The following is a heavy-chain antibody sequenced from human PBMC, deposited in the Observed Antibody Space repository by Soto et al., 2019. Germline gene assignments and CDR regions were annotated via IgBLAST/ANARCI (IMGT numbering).Heavy chain of an antibody. D-gene: IGHD6-6*01. CDR1: GFSFTGYY. J-gene: IGHJ5*02. Sequence: QVQLVQSGAAVKKPGASVKVSCKASGFSFTGYYIHWLRQAPGQGLAWMGWINAHSGGTEYAQKFQCRLTLTRDTSIATAYLTLTSLTSDDTALYYCAKDLTRQLAYWLDPWGQGTQVTVSS. CDR3: AKDLTRQLAYWLDP. V-gene: IGHV1-2*02. CDR2: INAHSGGT.